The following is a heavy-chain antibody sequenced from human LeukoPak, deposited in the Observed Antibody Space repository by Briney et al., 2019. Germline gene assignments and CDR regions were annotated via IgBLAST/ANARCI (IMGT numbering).Heavy chain of an antibody. CDR2: INHSGST. Sequence: ASETLSLTCAVYDGSFSGYYWSWIRQPPGKGLEWIGEINHSGSTNYNPSLKSRVTISLDTSKSQFSLRVRYVTAADTAVYYCARGLNDSWTGENYWGQGTLVTVSS. V-gene: IGHV4-34*01. CDR1: DGSFSGYY. J-gene: IGHJ4*02. CDR3: ARGLNDSWTGENY. D-gene: IGHD3-3*01.